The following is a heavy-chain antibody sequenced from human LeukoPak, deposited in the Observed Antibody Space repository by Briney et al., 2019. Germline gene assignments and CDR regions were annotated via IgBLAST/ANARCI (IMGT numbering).Heavy chain of an antibody. V-gene: IGHV3-64*02. D-gene: IGHD1-26*01. CDR2: ISSNGGST. CDR1: GFTFSSYP. Sequence: PGGSLRLSCAASGFTFSSYPMHWVRQAPGKGLEYVSGISSNGGSTYYADSVKGRFTISRDNSKNTLYLQMGSLRAEDMAVYYCARGRIGSCDYWGQGTLVTVSS. CDR3: ARGRIGSCDY. J-gene: IGHJ4*02.